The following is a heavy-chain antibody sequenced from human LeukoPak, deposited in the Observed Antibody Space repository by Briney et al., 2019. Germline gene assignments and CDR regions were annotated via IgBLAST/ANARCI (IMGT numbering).Heavy chain of an antibody. CDR2: VHLSGRT. CDR3: AREGGPYRPLDY. V-gene: IGHV4-39*07. CDR1: GGSISSGDYY. Sequence: SETLSLTCTVSGGSISSGDYYWSWIRQPPGEGLEWIGEVHLSGRTYYNPSLESRVTMSVDMSENHISLRLTSVTAADTAVYYCAREGGPYRPLDYSGQGTLVTVSS. J-gene: IGHJ4*02.